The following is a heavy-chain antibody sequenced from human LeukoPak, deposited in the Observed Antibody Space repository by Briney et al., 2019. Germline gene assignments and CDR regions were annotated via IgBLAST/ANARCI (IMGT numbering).Heavy chain of an antibody. CDR1: GYTFTDYY. J-gene: IGHJ3*02. CDR3: ARDGAFDI. CDR2: INPNSGGT. V-gene: IGHV1-2*02. Sequence: ASVRVSCKASGYTFTDYYMHWVRQAPGQGLEWMGWINPNSGGTNYAQKFQGRVTMTRDTSTTTTYMELSRLRSDDTAVYYCARDGAFDIWGQGTMVTVSS.